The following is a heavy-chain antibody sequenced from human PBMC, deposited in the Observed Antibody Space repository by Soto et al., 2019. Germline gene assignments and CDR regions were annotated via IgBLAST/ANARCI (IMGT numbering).Heavy chain of an antibody. CDR2: TYYRSKWYN. D-gene: IGHD3-3*01. CDR3: ASGPSTIFGVSRYYFDY. V-gene: IGHV6-1*01. J-gene: IGHJ4*02. CDR1: GDSVSSNSAA. Sequence: PSQTLSLTCAISGDSVSSNSAAWNWIRQSPSRGLEWLGRTYYRSKWYNDYAVSVKSRITINPDTSKNQFSLQLNSVTPEDTAVYYCASGPSTIFGVSRYYFDYWGQGTLVTVSS.